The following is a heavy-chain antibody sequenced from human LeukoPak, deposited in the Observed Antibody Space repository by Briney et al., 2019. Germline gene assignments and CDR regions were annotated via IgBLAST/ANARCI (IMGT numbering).Heavy chain of an antibody. CDR2: IYYSGNT. CDR3: ARISCSGGNCDSCHSWFDT. J-gene: IGHJ5*02. CDR1: SGSVRSGSYY. V-gene: IGHV4-61*01. Sequence: SETLSLTCTVSSGSVRSGSYYWSWIRQPPGKGLEWIGLIYYSGNTKYNPSLKSRVIISVDTSKNEFSLNLSSVTAADTAVYYCARISCSGGNCDSCHSWFDTWGRGTLVIVSS. D-gene: IGHD2-15*01.